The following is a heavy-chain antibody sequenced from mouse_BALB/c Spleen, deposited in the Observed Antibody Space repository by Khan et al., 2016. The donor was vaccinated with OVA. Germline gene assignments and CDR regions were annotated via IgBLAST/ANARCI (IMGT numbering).Heavy chain of an antibody. V-gene: IGHV1S81*02. CDR2: TNPTNGRT. D-gene: IGHD1-1*01. Sequence: QVQLQQSGAELVKAGASVKMSCKASGYTFTSYWMNWVQQRLGQGLEWFAETNPTNGRTYYNEKFKSKATLTVDKSSSTAYMLLSGPTFEDSAVDYCARSKKIGATYFDYWGQGTTLTVSS. J-gene: IGHJ2*01. CDR3: ARSKKIGATYFDY. CDR1: GYTFTSYW.